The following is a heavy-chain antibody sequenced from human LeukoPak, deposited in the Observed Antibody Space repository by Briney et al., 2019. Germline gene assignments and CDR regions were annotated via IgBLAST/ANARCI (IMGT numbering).Heavy chain of an antibody. Sequence: GGSLRLSCAASGFTFSSYGMHWVRQAPGKGLEWVANIKQDGSEKYYVDSVKGRFTISRDNAKNSLYLQMNSLRAEDTAVYYCARVRSGYSYMDVWGKGTTVTVSS. CDR2: IKQDGSEK. CDR3: ARVRSGYSYMDV. D-gene: IGHD1-26*01. CDR1: GFTFSSYG. J-gene: IGHJ6*03. V-gene: IGHV3-7*01.